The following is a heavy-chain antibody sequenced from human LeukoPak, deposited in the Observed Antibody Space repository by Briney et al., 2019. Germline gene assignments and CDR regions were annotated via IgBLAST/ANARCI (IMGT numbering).Heavy chain of an antibody. V-gene: IGHV3-15*01. CDR3: ATEGGSGSYYGDDAFDM. CDR1: GFSFTNTW. CDR2: VKSKADDGTT. Sequence: GGPLRLSCEASGFSFTNTWMSWVRQAPGKGLEWVGRVKSKADDGTTDYAAPVQGRFTISRDDSKNTLSLQMNSLKTEDTAVYYCATEGGSGSYYGDDAFDMWGQGTMVTVSS. J-gene: IGHJ3*02. D-gene: IGHD3-10*01.